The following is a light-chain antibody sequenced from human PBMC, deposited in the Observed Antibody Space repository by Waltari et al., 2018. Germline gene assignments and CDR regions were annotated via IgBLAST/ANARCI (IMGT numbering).Light chain of an antibody. CDR1: QSVRSNS. J-gene: IGKJ2*01. V-gene: IGKV3-20*01. Sequence: EIVLTQSPGTLSLSPGERATLSCRASQSVRSNSLAWYQQKPGQAPRLLIYGASSRATGIPDRFSGSGSGTDFTLTISRLEPEDFAVFYCQQYGTSPYTFGQGTKLDIK. CDR3: QQYGTSPYT. CDR2: GAS.